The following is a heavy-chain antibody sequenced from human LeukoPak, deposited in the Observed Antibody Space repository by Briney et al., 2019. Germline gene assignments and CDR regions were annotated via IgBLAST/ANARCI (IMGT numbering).Heavy chain of an antibody. D-gene: IGHD6-19*01. Sequence: SETLSLTCAVYGGSFSGYYWSWIRQPPGKGLEWIGEINHSGSTNYNPSLKSRVTISVDTSKNQFSLKLSSVTAADTAVYYCARDGPARYSSGWYYWGQGTLVTVSS. J-gene: IGHJ4*02. CDR1: GGSFSGYY. CDR3: ARDGPARYSSGWYY. CDR2: INHSGST. V-gene: IGHV4-34*01.